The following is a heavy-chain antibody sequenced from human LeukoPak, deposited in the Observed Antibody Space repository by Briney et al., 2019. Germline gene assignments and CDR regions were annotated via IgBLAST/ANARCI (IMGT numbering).Heavy chain of an antibody. CDR2: FDPEDGET. CDR1: GYTLTELS. J-gene: IGHJ4*02. D-gene: IGHD6-19*01. Sequence: ASVKVSCKVSGYTLTELSMHWVRQAPGKGLEWMGGFDPEDGETIYAQKFQGRVTMTEDTSTDTAYMGLSSLRSEDTAVYYCARDSSGWYYFDYWGQGTLVTVSS. V-gene: IGHV1-24*01. CDR3: ARDSSGWYYFDY.